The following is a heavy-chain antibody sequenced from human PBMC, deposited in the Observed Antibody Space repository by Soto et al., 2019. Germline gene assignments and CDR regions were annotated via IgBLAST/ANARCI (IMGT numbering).Heavy chain of an antibody. J-gene: IGHJ4*02. D-gene: IGHD1-1*01. CDR1: GFTFTNYY. CDR2: INPSGCGT. Sequence: QVQLVQSGAEVKKPGASVKVSCKASGFTFTNYYIHWVRQAPGQGLEWMGLINPSGCGTFYAQKFQGRVTVTRDTSTGTVYMELSNLRSEDTAVYFCARDSGDTTLRQWGRSFHYWGQGTLVTVSS. CDR3: ARDSGDTTLRQWGRSFHY. V-gene: IGHV1-46*01.